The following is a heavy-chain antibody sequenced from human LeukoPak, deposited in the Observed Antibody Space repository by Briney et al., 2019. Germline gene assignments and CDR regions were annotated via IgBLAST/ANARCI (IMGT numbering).Heavy chain of an antibody. Sequence: ASVKVSCKASGYTFTSYYMHWVRQAPGQGLEWMGIINPSGGSTSYAQKFQGRVTMTRDMSTSTVYMELSSLRSEDTAVYYCARDRQRITIFGVVTHPDAFDIWGQGTMVTVSS. CDR1: GYTFTSYY. D-gene: IGHD3-3*01. J-gene: IGHJ3*02. CDR3: ARDRQRITIFGVVTHPDAFDI. CDR2: INPSGGST. V-gene: IGHV1-46*01.